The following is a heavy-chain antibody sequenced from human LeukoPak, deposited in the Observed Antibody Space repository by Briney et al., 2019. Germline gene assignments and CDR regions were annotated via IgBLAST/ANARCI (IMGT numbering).Heavy chain of an antibody. CDR1: GGSISSSSYY. CDR2: IYYSGST. D-gene: IGHD5-18*01. Sequence: SETLSLTCTVSGGSISSSSYYWGWIRQPPGKGLEWIGSIYYSGSTYYNPSLKSRVTISVDTSKNQFSLKLSSVTAADTAVYYCARGRIQLWLGIGYFDYWGQGTLVTVSS. V-gene: IGHV4-39*07. CDR3: ARGRIQLWLGIGYFDY. J-gene: IGHJ4*02.